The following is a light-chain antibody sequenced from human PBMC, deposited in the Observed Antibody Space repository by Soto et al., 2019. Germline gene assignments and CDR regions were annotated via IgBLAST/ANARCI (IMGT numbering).Light chain of an antibody. V-gene: IGKV4-1*01. Sequence: DIVMTQSPDSPAVSLGERATINCKSSQSVLYNSNNKNYLAWYQQKPGQPPKLLIYWASTRESGVPDRFSGSGSGTDFTLTISSLQAEDVAVYYCQQYYSTPPTFGGGTKVDIK. CDR2: WAS. CDR3: QQYYSTPPT. J-gene: IGKJ4*01. CDR1: QSVLYNSNNKNY.